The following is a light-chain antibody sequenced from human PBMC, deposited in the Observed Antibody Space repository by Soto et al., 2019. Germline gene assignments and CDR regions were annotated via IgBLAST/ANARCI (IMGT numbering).Light chain of an antibody. Sequence: EIVMTHSPATLSVSPGQIATLSCRASESVSSHLAWYQQKPGQAPRLLIYDSSTRATGIPARFSGSGSGTDFTLTISRLEPEDFAVYYCQQYGSSRWTFGQGTKVDIK. J-gene: IGKJ1*01. CDR2: DSS. V-gene: IGKV3-15*01. CDR3: QQYGSSRWT. CDR1: ESVSSH.